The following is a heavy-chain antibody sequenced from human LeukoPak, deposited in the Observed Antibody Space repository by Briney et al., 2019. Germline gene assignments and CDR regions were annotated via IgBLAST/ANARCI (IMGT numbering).Heavy chain of an antibody. CDR2: IIPLFNTP. D-gene: IGHD3-22*01. Sequence: ASVKVSCKASGYTFTNYAMNWVRQAPRQGLEWMGGIIPLFNTPNYAQKFQGRVSITADTSTNTTYMELSSLRSEDTAVYYCARSYYYDSSGYYGYWGQGTLVTVSS. CDR3: ARSYYYDSSGYYGY. J-gene: IGHJ4*02. V-gene: IGHV1-69*06. CDR1: GYTFTNYA.